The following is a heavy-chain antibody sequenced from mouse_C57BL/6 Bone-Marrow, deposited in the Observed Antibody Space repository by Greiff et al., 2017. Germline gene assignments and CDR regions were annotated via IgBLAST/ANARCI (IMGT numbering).Heavy chain of an antibody. CDR3: ARWITTVVATGFDY. J-gene: IGHJ2*01. V-gene: IGHV1-59*01. CDR2: IDPSDSYT. D-gene: IGHD1-1*01. CDR1: GYTFTSYW. Sequence: VQLQQPGAELVRPGTSVKLSCKASGYTFTSYWMHWVKQRPGQGLEWIGVIDPSDSYTNYNQKFKGKATLTVDTSSSTAYMQLSSLTSEGSAVYYCARWITTVVATGFDYWGQGTTLTVSS.